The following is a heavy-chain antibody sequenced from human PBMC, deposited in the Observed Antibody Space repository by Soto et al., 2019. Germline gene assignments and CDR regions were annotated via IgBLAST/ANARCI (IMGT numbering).Heavy chain of an antibody. J-gene: IGHJ4*02. Sequence: EVQLVESGGGLVKPGGSLRLSCAASGFTFSSYGLVWVRQAPGKGLEWVSSISRRITYIYYAASLKGRFTISRDNAKNTRYLQVNSLTAEVTIVDCGARAETWGFDSWGRGTLVTVSS. V-gene: IGHV3-21*01. CDR3: ARAETWGFDS. CDR1: GFTFSSYG. D-gene: IGHD3-16*01. CDR2: ISRRITYI.